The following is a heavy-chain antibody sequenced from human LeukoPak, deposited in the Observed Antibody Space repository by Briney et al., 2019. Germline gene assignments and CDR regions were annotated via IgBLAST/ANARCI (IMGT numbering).Heavy chain of an antibody. J-gene: IGHJ4*02. CDR3: ARDETSGIVGAHDY. V-gene: IGHV1-2*02. Sequence: GASVKVSCKASGYTFTGYYMHWVRQAPGQGFEWLGWINPNSGGTNYAQKFQGRVTMTRDTSISTAYMELSRLRSDDTAVYYCARDETSGIVGAHDYWGQGTLVTVSS. CDR2: INPNSGGT. CDR1: GYTFTGYY. D-gene: IGHD1-26*01.